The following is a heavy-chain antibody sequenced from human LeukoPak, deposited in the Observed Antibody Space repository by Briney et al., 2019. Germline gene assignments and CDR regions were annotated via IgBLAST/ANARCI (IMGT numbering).Heavy chain of an antibody. V-gene: IGHV3-48*04. CDR2: IDLSGSTL. Sequence: PGRSLTLSCVGSGFTFGHHAMHWVLQAPGKGLEWVSYIDLSGSTLYYVDSVKGRFTISRDNAKNSLYLQMNSLRAEDTAVYYCARGPPLFDPWGQGTLVAVSS. CDR1: GFTFGHHA. J-gene: IGHJ5*02. CDR3: ARGPPLFDP.